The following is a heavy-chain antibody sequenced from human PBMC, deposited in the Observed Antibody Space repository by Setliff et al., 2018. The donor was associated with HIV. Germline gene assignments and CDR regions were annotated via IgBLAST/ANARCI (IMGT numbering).Heavy chain of an antibody. CDR1: GFTFSSYG. CDR3: AKEEGEWATAMVTFSYYYGMDV. CDR2: IRYDGSNK. D-gene: IGHD5-18*01. Sequence: PGGSLRLSCAASGFTFSSYGMHWVRQAPGKGLEWVAFIRYDGSNKYYADSVKGRFTISRDNSKNTLYLQMNSLRAEDTAVYYCAKEEGEWATAMVTFSYYYGMDVWGQGTTVTVSS. V-gene: IGHV3-30*02. J-gene: IGHJ6*02.